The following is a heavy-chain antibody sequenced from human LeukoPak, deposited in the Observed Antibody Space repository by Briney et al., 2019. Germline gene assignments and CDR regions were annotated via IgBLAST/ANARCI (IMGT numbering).Heavy chain of an antibody. CDR3: ASGEASGY. V-gene: IGHV3-30*03. CDR1: GFTFSSYG. CDR2: ISYDGSNK. J-gene: IGHJ4*02. D-gene: IGHD3-10*01. Sequence: GGSLRLSCAASGFTFSSYGMHWVRQAPGKGLEWVAVISYDGSNKYYADSVKGRFTISRDNSKNTLYLQMNSLRTEDTAVYYCASGEASGYWGQGTLVTVSS.